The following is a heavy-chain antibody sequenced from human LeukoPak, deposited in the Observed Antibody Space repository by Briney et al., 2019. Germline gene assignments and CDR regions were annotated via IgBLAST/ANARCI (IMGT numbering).Heavy chain of an antibody. CDR1: GDSISSADYS. CDR2: INHSGST. V-gene: IGHV4-30-2*01. D-gene: IGHD6-13*01. Sequence: SQTLSLTCTVSGDSISSADYSWSWIRQPPGKGLEWIGEINHSGSTNYNPSLKSRVTISVDTSKNQFSLKLSSVTAADTAVYYCAREPYSSSWYVVDYWGQGTLVTVSS. J-gene: IGHJ4*02. CDR3: AREPYSSSWYVVDY.